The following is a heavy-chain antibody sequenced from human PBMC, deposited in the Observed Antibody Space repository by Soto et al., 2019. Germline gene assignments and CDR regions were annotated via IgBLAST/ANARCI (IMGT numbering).Heavy chain of an antibody. J-gene: IGHJ4*02. V-gene: IGHV1-18*01. CDR2: ISAYNGNT. CDR1: GYTFTSYG. CDR3: ARGIEAGYCSSTSCYTGHYFDY. Sequence: ASVKVSCKXSGYTFTSYGISWVRQAPGQGLEWMGWISAYNGNTNYAQKLQGRVTMTTDTSTSTAYMELRSLRSDDTAVYYCARGIEAGYCSSTSCYTGHYFDYWGQGTLVTV. D-gene: IGHD2-2*02.